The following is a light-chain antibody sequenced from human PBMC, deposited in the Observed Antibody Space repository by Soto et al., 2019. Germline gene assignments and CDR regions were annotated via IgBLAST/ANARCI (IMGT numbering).Light chain of an antibody. CDR1: QSVTTY. V-gene: IGKV1-39*01. J-gene: IGKJ1*01. CDR2: AIS. CDR3: QQYYSPPWT. Sequence: QVSQSTSSLSASIGDRVTITCRASQSVTTYLHWYQQKAGEAPKLLIYAISNLQSGVSSRFSGSGSGTDFSRTISTLQPEDFATYYCQQYYSPPWTFGQGTKVAIK.